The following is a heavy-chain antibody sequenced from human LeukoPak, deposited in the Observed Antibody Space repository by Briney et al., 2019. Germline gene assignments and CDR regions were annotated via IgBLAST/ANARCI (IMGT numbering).Heavy chain of an antibody. Sequence: SETLSLTCTVSGGSISSSSYYWGWIRQPPGKGLEWIGSIYYSGSTYYNPSLKSRVTISVDTSKNQFSLKLSSVTAADTAVYYCAREEYYDILTGYPAGGDFDYWGQGTLVTVSS. D-gene: IGHD3-9*01. V-gene: IGHV4-39*07. CDR3: AREEYYDILTGYPAGGDFDY. CDR2: IYYSGST. CDR1: GGSISSSSYY. J-gene: IGHJ4*02.